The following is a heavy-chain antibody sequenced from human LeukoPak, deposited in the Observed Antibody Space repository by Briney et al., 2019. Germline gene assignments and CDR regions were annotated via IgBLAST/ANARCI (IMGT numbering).Heavy chain of an antibody. CDR2: ISGGST. V-gene: IGHV3-38-3*01. D-gene: IGHD3-10*01. CDR1: GFTVSSNE. CDR3: ASSSDIYGSGSYFNSLGDV. Sequence: GGSLRLSCAASGFTVSSNEMSWVRQAPGKGLEWVSSISGGSTYYADSRKGRFTISRDNSKNTLHLQMNSLRAEDTAVYYCASSSDIYGSGSYFNSLGDVWGKGTTVSISS. J-gene: IGHJ6*04.